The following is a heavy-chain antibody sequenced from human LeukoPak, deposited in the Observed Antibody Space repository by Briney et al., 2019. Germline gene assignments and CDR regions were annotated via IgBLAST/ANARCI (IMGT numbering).Heavy chain of an antibody. V-gene: IGHV5-10-1*01. J-gene: IGHJ6*02. D-gene: IGHD4-17*01. CDR3: AANGDPYYYYGMDV. CDR1: GYSFTSYW. CDR2: IDPSDSYT. Sequence: GESLKISCKGSGYSFTSYWISWVRQMPGKGLEWMGRIDPSDSYTNYSPSFQGHVTISADKSISTAYLQWSSLKASDTAMYYCAANGDPYYYYGMDVWGQGTTVTVSS.